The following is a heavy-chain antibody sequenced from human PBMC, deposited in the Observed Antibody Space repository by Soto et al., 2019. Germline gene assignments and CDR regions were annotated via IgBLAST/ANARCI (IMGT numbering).Heavy chain of an antibody. CDR1: GGSISSSNW. CDR3: ARDSEMATSGGLYYYYGMDV. Sequence: SETLSLTCAVSGGSISSSNWWSWVRQPPGKGLEWIGEIYHSGSTNYNPSLKSRVTISVDKSKNQFSLKLSSVTAADTAVYYCARDSEMATSGGLYYYYGMDVWGQGTTVTVS. J-gene: IGHJ6*02. V-gene: IGHV4-4*02. CDR2: IYHSGST. D-gene: IGHD5-12*01.